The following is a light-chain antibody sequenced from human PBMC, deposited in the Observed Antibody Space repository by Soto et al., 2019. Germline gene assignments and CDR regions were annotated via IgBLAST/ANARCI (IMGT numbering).Light chain of an antibody. V-gene: IGKV1-5*01. J-gene: IGKJ1*01. CDR1: QTLSGW. CDR3: HQYKSYPWT. Sequence: GDGVTITCRASQTLSGWLAWYQQRPGKDPNRLISDASSLRSGVPSRFSGSGSGTEFTRTTSSLQTNDFGSYYCHQYKSYPWTFG. CDR2: DAS.